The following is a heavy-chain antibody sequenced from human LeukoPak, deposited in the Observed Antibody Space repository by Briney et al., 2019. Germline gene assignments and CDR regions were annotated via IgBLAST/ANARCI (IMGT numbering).Heavy chain of an antibody. CDR2: IYSGGST. Sequence: GGSLRLSCVASGFTVSSSYMSWVRQAPGKGLEWVSLIYSGGSTYYADSVKGRFTISRDNSKNTLYLQMNSLRAEDTAVYYCARDGYSSGWYYDYWGQGTLVTVSS. V-gene: IGHV3-53*01. CDR1: GFTVSSSY. D-gene: IGHD6-19*01. J-gene: IGHJ4*02. CDR3: ARDGYSSGWYYDY.